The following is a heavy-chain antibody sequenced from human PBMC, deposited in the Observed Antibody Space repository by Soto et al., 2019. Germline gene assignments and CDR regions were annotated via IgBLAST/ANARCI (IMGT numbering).Heavy chain of an antibody. Sequence: EVQLVETGGSLIQSGGSLRLSCAASGFTVADNYMIWVRQSPGKGLEWVSTTFSRGTTQYASSVKGRFTVSRDISKNTLYLQMNNLRAEDTALYYCARKPPSAIQGWAFGMDVWGQGTTVSVSS. V-gene: IGHV3-53*02. D-gene: IGHD2-2*01. J-gene: IGHJ6*02. CDR1: GFTVADNY. CDR3: ARKPPSAIQGWAFGMDV. CDR2: TFSRGTT.